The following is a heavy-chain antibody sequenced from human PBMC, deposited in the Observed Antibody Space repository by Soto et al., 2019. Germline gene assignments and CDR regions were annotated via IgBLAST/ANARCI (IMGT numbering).Heavy chain of an antibody. V-gene: IGHV1-2*02. CDR2: INPKNGVT. J-gene: IGHJ4*02. CDR3: ACNNFGSGRSLCF. CDR1: GYTFTGYF. Sequence: QVQLVQSGAEMKKPGASPEVSCKASGYTFTGYFIHWVRQAPGQGLEWMGWINPKNGVTKHAQNFQGRGTLTRETSISTAYMELSRLRSDDTALYYCACNNFGSGRSLCFWCQGTMVAVSA. D-gene: IGHD3-10*01.